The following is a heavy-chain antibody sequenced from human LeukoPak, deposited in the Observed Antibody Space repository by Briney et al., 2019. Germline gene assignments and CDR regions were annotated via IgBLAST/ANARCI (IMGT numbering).Heavy chain of an antibody. Sequence: PSQTLSLTCTVSGGSISSGSYYWSWIRQPAGKGLEWIGRIYTNGSTNYNPSLKSRVTMSVDTSKNQFSLKLSSVTAADTAVYYCARASSSWDLGYFDYWGQGTLVTVSS. D-gene: IGHD6-13*01. V-gene: IGHV4-61*02. CDR1: GGSISSGSYY. CDR3: ARASSSWDLGYFDY. CDR2: IYTNGST. J-gene: IGHJ4*02.